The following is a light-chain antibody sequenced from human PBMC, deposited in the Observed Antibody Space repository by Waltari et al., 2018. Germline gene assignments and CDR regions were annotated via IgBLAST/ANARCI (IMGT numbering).Light chain of an antibody. CDR2: DVN. J-gene: IGLJ2*01. CDR3: CSQSSYNGVI. V-gene: IGLV2-14*03. CDR1: SSDVGGDDS. Sequence: QPALSQPASVSGSPGQSITISCTGSSSDVGGDDSVSWYQDHPGQAPKVIIYDVNNRPSGVSDRFSGSKSGNTASLTISGLQAEDEANYYCCSQSSYNGVIFGGGTKLTVL.